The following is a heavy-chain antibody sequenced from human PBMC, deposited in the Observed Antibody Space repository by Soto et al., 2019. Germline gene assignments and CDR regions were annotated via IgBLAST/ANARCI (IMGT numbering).Heavy chain of an antibody. J-gene: IGHJ4*02. D-gene: IGHD6-19*01. CDR1: GFTFSSYA. CDR3: VPTASTGIAVAGTFDY. Sequence: GGSLRLSCAASGFTFSSYAMSWVRQAPGKGLEWVSAISGSGGSTYYADSVKGRFTISRDNSKNTLYLQMNSLRAEDTAVYYCVPTASTGIAVAGTFDYWGQGTLVTVSS. CDR2: ISGSGGST. V-gene: IGHV3-23*01.